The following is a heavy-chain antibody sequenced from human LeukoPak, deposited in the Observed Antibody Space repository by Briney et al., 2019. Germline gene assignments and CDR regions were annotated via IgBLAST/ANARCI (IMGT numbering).Heavy chain of an antibody. Sequence: PGGSLRLSCAASGFTFSSYAMSWVRQAPGKGLEWVSAISGSGGSTYYADSVKGRFTISRDNSKNTLYLQMNSLRAEDTAVYYCATSGEPEGDYDILTGYHIPLYGMDVWGQGTTVTVSS. D-gene: IGHD3-9*01. CDR2: ISGSGGST. J-gene: IGHJ6*02. CDR1: GFTFSSYA. V-gene: IGHV3-23*01. CDR3: ATSGEPEGDYDILTGYHIPLYGMDV.